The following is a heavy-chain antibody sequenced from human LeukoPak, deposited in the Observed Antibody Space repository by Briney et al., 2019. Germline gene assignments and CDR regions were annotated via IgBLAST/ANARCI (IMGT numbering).Heavy chain of an antibody. D-gene: IGHD3-22*01. CDR1: GGSTSNSSYY. Sequence: PSETLSLTCTVSGGSTSNSSYYWGWIRQPPGKGLEWIGSIYYSGSTYYNPSLKSRVTISVDTSKNQFSLKLSSVTAADTAVYYCARRAYYYDSSGYYNYFDYWGQGTLVTVSS. CDR2: IYYSGST. V-gene: IGHV4-39*01. J-gene: IGHJ4*02. CDR3: ARRAYYYDSSGYYNYFDY.